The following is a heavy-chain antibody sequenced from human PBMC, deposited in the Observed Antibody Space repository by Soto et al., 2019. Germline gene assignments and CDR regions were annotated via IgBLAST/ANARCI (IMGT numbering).Heavy chain of an antibody. Sequence: GGSLRLSCAASGFTFSSYSMNWVRQAPGKGLEWVSYISSSSSTIYYADSVKGRFTISRDNAKNSLYLQMNSLRDEDTAVYYCARDKSYCSGGSCFPYFDYWGQGTLVTVSS. V-gene: IGHV3-48*02. CDR3: ARDKSYCSGGSCFPYFDY. J-gene: IGHJ4*02. D-gene: IGHD2-15*01. CDR1: GFTFSSYS. CDR2: ISSSSSTI.